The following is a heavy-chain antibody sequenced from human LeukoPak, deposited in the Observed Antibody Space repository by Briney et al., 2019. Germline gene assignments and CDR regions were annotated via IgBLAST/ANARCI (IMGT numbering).Heavy chain of an antibody. CDR1: GFTFSSYA. J-gene: IGHJ4*02. CDR3: ARDRGDCSSTSCPREYYFDY. V-gene: IGHV3-23*01. D-gene: IGHD2-2*01. CDR2: ISGSGGST. Sequence: GGSLRLSCAASGFTFSSYAMSWVRQAPGKGLEWVSAISGSGGSTYYADSVKGRFTISRDNSKNTLYLQMNSLRAEDTAVYYCARDRGDCSSTSCPREYYFDYWGQGTLVTVSS.